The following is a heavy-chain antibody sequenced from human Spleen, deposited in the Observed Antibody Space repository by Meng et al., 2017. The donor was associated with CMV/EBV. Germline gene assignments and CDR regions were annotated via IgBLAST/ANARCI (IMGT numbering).Heavy chain of an antibody. J-gene: IGHJ4*02. CDR3: ARGVGY. CDR2: INHSGST. CDR1: GGAFRGYY. V-gene: IGHV4-34*01. Sequence: QRQLHRWEDGLLKRSETLSLTCAVDGGAFRGYYWSWIRQPPGKGLEWIGEINHSGSTTYNPSLKSRVTISVDTSKNQFSLKLSSVTAADTAVYYCARGVGYWGQGTLVTVSS.